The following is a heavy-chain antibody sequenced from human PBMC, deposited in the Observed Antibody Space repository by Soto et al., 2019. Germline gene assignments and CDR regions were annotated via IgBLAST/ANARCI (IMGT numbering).Heavy chain of an antibody. CDR2: ISSSGSTI. CDR3: ARGPREIHVIGNYSSSSADSRRYYFDY. Sequence: GGSLRLSCAASGFTFSSYEMNWVRQAPGKGLEWVSYISSSGSTIYYADSVKGRFTISRDNAKNSLYLQMNSLRAEDTAVYYWARGPREIHVIGNYSSSSADSRRYYFDYWGQGTLVTVSS. CDR1: GFTFSSYE. D-gene: IGHD6-6*01. J-gene: IGHJ4*02. V-gene: IGHV3-48*03.